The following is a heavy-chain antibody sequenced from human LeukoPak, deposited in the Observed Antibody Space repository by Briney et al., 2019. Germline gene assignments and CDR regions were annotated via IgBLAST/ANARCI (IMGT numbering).Heavy chain of an antibody. Sequence: GGSLRLSCAASGFTFSTYWMDWVRQAPGKGLVWVSRIKSDGGTNYADSVKGRFTIPRDNAKKTVSLQMNSLRPEDTGVYYCARAPSEIGGYYPEYFRHWGQGTLVTVSS. CDR2: IKSDGGT. J-gene: IGHJ1*01. V-gene: IGHV3-74*01. D-gene: IGHD3-22*01. CDR3: ARAPSEIGGYYPEYFRH. CDR1: GFTFSTYW.